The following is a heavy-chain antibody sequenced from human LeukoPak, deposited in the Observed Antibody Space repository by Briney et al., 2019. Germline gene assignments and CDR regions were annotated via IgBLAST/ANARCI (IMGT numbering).Heavy chain of an antibody. J-gene: IGHJ4*02. V-gene: IGHV1-2*02. CDR1: XYTFTGYY. CDR2: INPNSGGT. Sequence: SVTVSCXAXXYTFTGYYMHWVRQAPGQGLEWMGWINPNSGGTNYAQKFQGRVTMTRDTSISTAYMELSRLRSDDTAVYYCARSSGYSSAPEDYWGQGTLVTVSS. D-gene: IGHD5-18*01. CDR3: ARSSGYSSAPEDY.